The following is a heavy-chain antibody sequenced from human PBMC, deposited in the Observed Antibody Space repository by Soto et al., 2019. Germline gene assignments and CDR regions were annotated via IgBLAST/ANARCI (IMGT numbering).Heavy chain of an antibody. CDR1: GGTFSSYA. D-gene: IGHD2-2*01. Sequence: QVQLVQSGAEVKKPGSSVKVSCKASGGTFSSYAISWVRQAPGQGLEWMGGIIPIFGTANYAQKFQGRVTITADESTSTAYMELSSLRSDDTAVYYCARRRADCSSTSCYLDFGMDVWGQGTTVTVSS. CDR3: ARRRADCSSTSCYLDFGMDV. V-gene: IGHV1-69*01. CDR2: IIPIFGTA. J-gene: IGHJ6*02.